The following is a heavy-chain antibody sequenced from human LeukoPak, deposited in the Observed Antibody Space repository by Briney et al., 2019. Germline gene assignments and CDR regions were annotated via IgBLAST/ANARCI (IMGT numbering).Heavy chain of an antibody. Sequence: GGSLRLSCAASGFTFSSSAMSWVRQVPGKGLEWVSGISASGGSTSYADSVRGRFTISRDNSKNTLYLQMNSLRAEDTAVYYCAKDQEYCTNGVCSYYFDYWGQGTLVTVSS. CDR1: GFTFSSSA. CDR3: AKDQEYCTNGVCSYYFDY. J-gene: IGHJ4*02. CDR2: ISASGGST. V-gene: IGHV3-23*01. D-gene: IGHD2-8*01.